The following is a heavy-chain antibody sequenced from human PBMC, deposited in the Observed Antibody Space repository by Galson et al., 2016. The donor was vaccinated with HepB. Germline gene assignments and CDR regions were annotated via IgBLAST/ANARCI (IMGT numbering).Heavy chain of an antibody. J-gene: IGHJ6*02. Sequence: SLRLSCAASGFTFSSYYMHWVRQAPGKGLVWVSRINRDGSSTSYADYVKGRFTISRDNAKNTLYLQMISLRAEDTAVYYCARDPSYYSGMDVWGQGTTVNVS. CDR2: INRDGSST. CDR3: ARDPSYYSGMDV. V-gene: IGHV3-74*01. CDR1: GFTFSSYY.